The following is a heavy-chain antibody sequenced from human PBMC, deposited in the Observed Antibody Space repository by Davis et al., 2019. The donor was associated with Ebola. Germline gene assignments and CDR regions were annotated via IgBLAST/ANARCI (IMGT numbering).Heavy chain of an antibody. CDR3: AKSGVDKGNGYDFGDY. D-gene: IGHD5-12*01. V-gene: IGHV3-23*01. CDR1: GFTFGNYA. CDR2: IRSSGDKT. Sequence: PGGSLRLSCAASGFTFGNYAMTWVRQAPGKGLEWVSAIRSSGDKTYYADSVKGRFTISRDNSKNTLYLQMNSLRAEDTAVYYCAKSGVDKGNGYDFGDYWGQGTLVTVSS. J-gene: IGHJ4*02.